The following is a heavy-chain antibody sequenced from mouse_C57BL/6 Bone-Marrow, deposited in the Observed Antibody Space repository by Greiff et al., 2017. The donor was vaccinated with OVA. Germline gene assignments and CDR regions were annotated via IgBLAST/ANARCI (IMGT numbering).Heavy chain of an antibody. J-gene: IGHJ2*01. CDR3: ARCSYDYDEDY. V-gene: IGHV7-3*01. CDR1: GFTFTDYY. Sequence: EVMLVESGGGLVQPGGSLSLSCAASGFTFTDYYMSWVRQPPGKALEWLGFIRNKANGYTTEYSASVKGRFTISRDNSQSILYLQMNALRAEDSATYYCARCSYDYDEDYWGQGTTLTVSS. CDR2: IRNKANGYTT. D-gene: IGHD2-4*01.